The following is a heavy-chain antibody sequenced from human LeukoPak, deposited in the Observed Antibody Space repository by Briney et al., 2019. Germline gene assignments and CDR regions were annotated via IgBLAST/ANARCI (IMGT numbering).Heavy chain of an antibody. V-gene: IGHV4-4*07. J-gene: IGHJ4*02. CDR3: ARDFTCGGDCYRFDY. CDR1: GGSISSYY. D-gene: IGHD2-21*02. CDR2: IYTSGST. Sequence: SETLSLTCTASGGSISSYYWSWIRQPAGKGLEWIGRIYTSGSTNYNPSLKSRATMSVDTSKNQFSLKLSSVTAADTAVYYCARDFTCGGDCYRFDYWGQGTLVTVSS.